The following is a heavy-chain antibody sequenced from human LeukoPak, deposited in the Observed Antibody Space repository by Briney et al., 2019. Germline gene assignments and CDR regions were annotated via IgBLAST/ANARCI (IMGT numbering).Heavy chain of an antibody. CDR3: ARGYCSSTSCYLNPRYYYYYGMDV. CDR2: MNPNSGNT. Sequence: ASVKVSCKASGYTFTSYDINWVRQATGQGLKWMGWMNPNSGNTGYAQKFQGRVTMTRNTSISTAYMELSSLRSEDTAVYYCARGYCSSTSCYLNPRYYYYYGMDVWGQGTTVTVSS. CDR1: GYTFTSYD. J-gene: IGHJ6*02. V-gene: IGHV1-8*01. D-gene: IGHD2-2*01.